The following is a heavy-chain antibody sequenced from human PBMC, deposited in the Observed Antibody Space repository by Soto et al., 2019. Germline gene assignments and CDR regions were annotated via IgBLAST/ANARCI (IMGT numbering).Heavy chain of an antibody. V-gene: IGHV4-61*01. CDR1: GGSVNSGSYY. Sequence: SETLSITXTVSGGSVNSGSYYWTWVRQPPGMGLVWIGNIYNSGATNYNPSLHKRLTISIDPSKNQYSLNLTSVTAADATIYLCASEIRGFTRALNYRGRGTPATVPS. CDR2: IYNSGAT. J-gene: IGHJ4*02. D-gene: IGHD4-4*01. CDR3: ASEIRGFTRALNY.